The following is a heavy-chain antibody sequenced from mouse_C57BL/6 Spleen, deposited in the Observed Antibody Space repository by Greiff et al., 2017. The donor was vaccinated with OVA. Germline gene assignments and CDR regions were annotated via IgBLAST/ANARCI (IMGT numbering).Heavy chain of an antibody. Sequence: QVQLQQPGTELVKPGASVKLSCKASGYTFTSYWMHWVKQRPGQGLEWIGNINPSNGGTNYNEKFKSKATLTVDKSSSTAYMQLSSLTSEASAVYYYASVSNYDAMDYWGQGTSVTVSS. CDR1: GYTFTSYW. D-gene: IGHD2-5*01. V-gene: IGHV1-53*01. J-gene: IGHJ4*01. CDR2: INPSNGGT. CDR3: ASVSNYDAMDY.